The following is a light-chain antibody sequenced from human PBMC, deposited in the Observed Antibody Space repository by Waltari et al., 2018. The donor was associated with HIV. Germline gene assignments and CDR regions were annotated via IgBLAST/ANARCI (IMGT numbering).Light chain of an antibody. CDR2: GNN. J-gene: IGLJ3*02. CDR1: SSNIGAHYD. Sequence: QSVLTQPPSVSGAPGRRVTISCTGSSSNIGAHYDVHWYQQLPGTAPKLLIYGNNNRPSGVPDRFSGSKSGTSASLAITGLQAEDEADYYCQSYDSSLSGSGVFGGGTKLTVL. CDR3: QSYDSSLSGSGV. V-gene: IGLV1-40*01.